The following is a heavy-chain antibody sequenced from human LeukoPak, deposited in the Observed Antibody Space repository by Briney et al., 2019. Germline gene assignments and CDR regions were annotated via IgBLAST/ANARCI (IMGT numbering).Heavy chain of an antibody. CDR2: IYHSGST. CDR1: GGSISSGGYS. V-gene: IGHV4-30-2*01. D-gene: IGHD2-15*01. J-gene: IGHJ4*02. Sequence: PSETLSPTCTVSGGSISSGGYSWSWIRQPPGKGLEWIGYIYHSGSTYYNPSLKSRVTISVDRSKNQFSLKLSSVTAADTAVYYCARALYCSGGSCYFDYWGQGTLVTVSS. CDR3: ARALYCSGGSCYFDY.